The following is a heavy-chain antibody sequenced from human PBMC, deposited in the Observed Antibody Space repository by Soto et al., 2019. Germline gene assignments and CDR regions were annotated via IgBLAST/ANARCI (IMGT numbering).Heavy chain of an antibody. D-gene: IGHD3-3*01. V-gene: IGHV1-2*02. CDR1: GYTFTGYY. CDR2: INPNSGGT. CDR3: ARDGVLRFLEWENYYYYGMDV. Sequence: ASVKVSCKASGYTFTGYYMHWVRQAPGQGLEWMGWINPNSGGTKYAQKFQGRVTMTRDTSISTAYMELSRLRSDDTAVYYCARDGVLRFLEWENYYYYGMDVWGQGTTVTVSS. J-gene: IGHJ6*02.